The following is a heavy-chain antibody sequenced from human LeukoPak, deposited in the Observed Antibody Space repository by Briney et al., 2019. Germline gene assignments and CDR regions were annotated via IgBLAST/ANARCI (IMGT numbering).Heavy chain of an antibody. Sequence: SVKVSCKASGGTFSSYAISWLRQAPGQGLEWMGGIIPIFGTANYAQKFQGRVTITTDESTSTAYMGLSSLRSEDTAVYYCARGSGYRTGDWFDPWGQGTLVTVSS. CDR2: IIPIFGTA. D-gene: IGHD2-8*02. CDR1: GGTFSSYA. V-gene: IGHV1-69*05. CDR3: ARGSGYRTGDWFDP. J-gene: IGHJ5*02.